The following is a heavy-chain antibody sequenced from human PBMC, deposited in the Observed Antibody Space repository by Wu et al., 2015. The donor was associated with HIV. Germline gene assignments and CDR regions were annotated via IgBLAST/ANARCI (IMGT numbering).Heavy chain of an antibody. Sequence: QVQLVQSGAEVKKPGASVKVSCKASGYTFTSYGISWVRQAPGQGLEWMGWISAYNGNTNYAQKLQGRVTMTTDTSTSTAYMELRSLRSDDTAVYYCAREGFRGTYSSSWRVNDAFDIWGQGTMVTVSS. V-gene: IGHV1-18*01. CDR2: ISAYNGNT. D-gene: IGHD6-13*01. CDR1: GYTFTSYG. CDR3: AREGFRGTYSSSWRVNDAFDI. J-gene: IGHJ3*02.